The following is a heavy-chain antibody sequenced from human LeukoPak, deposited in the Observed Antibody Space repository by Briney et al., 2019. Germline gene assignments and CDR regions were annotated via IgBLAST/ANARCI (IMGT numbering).Heavy chain of an antibody. Sequence: GGSLRLSCAASGFTFNNYAMSWVRQAPGKGLEWVSLISATGGSTYYADSVKGRFTISRDNSKNTLYLQMNSLRAEDTAVYYCARDWIFDYWGQGTLVTVSS. CDR3: ARDWIFDY. CDR1: GFTFNNYA. J-gene: IGHJ4*02. D-gene: IGHD2-2*03. CDR2: ISATGGST. V-gene: IGHV3-23*01.